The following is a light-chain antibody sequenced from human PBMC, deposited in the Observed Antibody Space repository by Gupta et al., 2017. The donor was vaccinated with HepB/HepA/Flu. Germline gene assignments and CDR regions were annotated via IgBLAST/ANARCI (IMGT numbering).Light chain of an antibody. V-gene: IGKV1-39*01. CDR3: QQRYSTLLT. Sequence: DIQMTQSPSSLSASVGDRVTITCRASQSISSYLNWYQQKPGKAPKLLIYAASRVKSGVPSRFSGSGSGTDFTLTISRRQPEDFATYYCQQRYSTLLTFGRGTKVDIK. CDR2: AAS. CDR1: QSISSY. J-gene: IGKJ4*01.